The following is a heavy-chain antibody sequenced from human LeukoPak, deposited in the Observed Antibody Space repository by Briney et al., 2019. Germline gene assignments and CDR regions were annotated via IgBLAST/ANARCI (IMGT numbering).Heavy chain of an antibody. CDR1: GFTFSDYY. V-gene: IGHV3-11*04. CDR2: ISSSGSTI. J-gene: IGHJ6*03. CDR3: ARVIAARPARRTYYYMDV. D-gene: IGHD6-6*01. Sequence: GGSLRLSCAASGFTFSDYYMSWIRQAPGKGLEWVSYISSSGSTIYYADSVKGRFTISRDNAKDSLYLQMNSLRAEDTAVYHCARVIAARPARRTYYYMDVWGKGTTVTVSS.